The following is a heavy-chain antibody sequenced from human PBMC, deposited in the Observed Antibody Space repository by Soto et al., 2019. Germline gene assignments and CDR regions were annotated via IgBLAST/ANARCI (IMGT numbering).Heavy chain of an antibody. J-gene: IGHJ6*03. CDR1: GGSISSSNW. Sequence: SETLSLTCAVSGGSISSSNWWSWVRQPPGKGLEWIGEIYHSGSTNYNPSLKSRVTISVDKSKNQFSLKLSSVTAADTAVYYCARGIVVVPAAMPVRYYYYMDAWGKGTTVTVSS. V-gene: IGHV4-4*02. CDR3: ARGIVVVPAAMPVRYYYYMDA. CDR2: IYHSGST. D-gene: IGHD2-2*01.